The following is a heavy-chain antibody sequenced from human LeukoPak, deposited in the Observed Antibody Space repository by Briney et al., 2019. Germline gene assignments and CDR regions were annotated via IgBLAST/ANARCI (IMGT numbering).Heavy chain of an antibody. CDR3: ARVCRGWLRERRAFDI. CDR2: INPNSGGT. D-gene: IGHD5-24*01. J-gene: IGHJ3*02. Sequence: WASVKVSCKASGYTFTGYYMHWVRQAPGQGLEWMGWINPNSGGTNYAQKFQGRVTMTRDTSISTAYMELSRLRSDDTAVYYCARVCRGWLRERRAFDIWGQGTMVTVSS. V-gene: IGHV1-2*02. CDR1: GYTFTGYY.